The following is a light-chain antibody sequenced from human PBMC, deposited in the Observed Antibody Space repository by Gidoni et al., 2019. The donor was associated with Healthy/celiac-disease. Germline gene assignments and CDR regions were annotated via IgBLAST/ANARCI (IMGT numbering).Light chain of an antibody. J-gene: IGKJ4*01. CDR2: GAS. CDR1: QSVSSSY. Sequence: LSCRASQSVSSSYLAWYQQKPGQAPRLLIYGASSRATGIPDRFSGSGSGTDFTLTISRLEPEDFAVYYCQQYGSPLGGGTKVEIK. CDR3: QQYGSP. V-gene: IGKV3-20*01.